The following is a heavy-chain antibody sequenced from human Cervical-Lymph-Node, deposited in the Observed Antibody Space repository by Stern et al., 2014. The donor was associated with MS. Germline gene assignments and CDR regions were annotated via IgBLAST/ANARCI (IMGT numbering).Heavy chain of an antibody. Sequence: VQLLESGGGVVQPGRSLRLTCTVSGFTFSSYGMHWVRQAPGKGLEWESVISYDGRYTYYAESVKGRFTISRDNSKNTLYLEMRRLRREDTAVYYCVKRGITEVRGVRLGDYWGPGTLVIVSS. D-gene: IGHD3-10*01. CDR2: ISYDGRYT. CDR3: VKRGITEVRGVRLGDY. V-gene: IGHV3-30*18. CDR1: GFTFSSYG. J-gene: IGHJ4*02.